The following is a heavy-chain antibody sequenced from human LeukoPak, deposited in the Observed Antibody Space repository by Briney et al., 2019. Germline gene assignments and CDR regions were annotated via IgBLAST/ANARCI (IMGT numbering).Heavy chain of an antibody. Sequence: PSETLSLTCTVSGGSMSNYWSWIRQPAGKGLEWIGRIYTSGSTNYNPSLKSRVTISIDTSKNQSSLKLRSVTAADTAVYYCARDSGGSYSGWFDPWGQGTLVTVSS. CDR1: GGSMSNY. CDR2: IYTSGST. J-gene: IGHJ5*02. CDR3: ARDSGGSYSGWFDP. V-gene: IGHV4-4*07. D-gene: IGHD1-26*01.